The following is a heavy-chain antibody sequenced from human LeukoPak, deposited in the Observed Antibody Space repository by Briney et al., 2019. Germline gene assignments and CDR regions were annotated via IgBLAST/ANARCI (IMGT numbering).Heavy chain of an antibody. CDR2: IYYSGST. Sequence: PSETLSLTCTVSGGSISSSSYHWGWIRQPPGKGLEWIGSIYYSGSTCYNPSLKSRVTISVDTSKNQFSLKLSSVTAADTAVYYCARLRRYSGSYLSEGDFDYWGQGTLVTVSS. D-gene: IGHD1-26*01. CDR1: GGSISSSSYH. CDR3: ARLRRYSGSYLSEGDFDY. V-gene: IGHV4-39*01. J-gene: IGHJ4*02.